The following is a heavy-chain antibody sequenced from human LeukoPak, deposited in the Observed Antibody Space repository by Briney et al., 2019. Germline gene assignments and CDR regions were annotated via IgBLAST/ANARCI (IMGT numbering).Heavy chain of an antibody. CDR1: AGSFSGYY. CDR3: ARGLRSRSSWYPHLDY. V-gene: IGHV4-34*01. Sequence: KTSETLSLTCSVYAGSFSGYYWSWIRQPPGKGLEWIGEINHSGSTNYNPSLKSRVTISVDTSKNQFSLKLSSVTAADTAVYYCARGLRSRSSWYPHLDYWGQGTLVTVSS. J-gene: IGHJ4*02. D-gene: IGHD6-13*01. CDR2: INHSGST.